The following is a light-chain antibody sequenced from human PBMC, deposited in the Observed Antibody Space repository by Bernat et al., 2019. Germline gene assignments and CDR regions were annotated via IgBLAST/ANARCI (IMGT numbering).Light chain of an antibody. V-gene: IGLV1-44*01. CDR1: SSNIGSNT. Sequence: QSVLTQPPSASGTPGQRVTISCSGRSSNIGSNTVNWYQQLPGTAPKLLMYNNNQRPSGVPDRFSASKSGTSASLAISGLQSEDEADYYCSAWDDSLPSHVFGTGTKVTVL. J-gene: IGLJ1*01. CDR3: SAWDDSLPSHV. CDR2: NNN.